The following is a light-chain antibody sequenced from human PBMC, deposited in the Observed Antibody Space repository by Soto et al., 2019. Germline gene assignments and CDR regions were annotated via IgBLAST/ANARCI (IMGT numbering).Light chain of an antibody. V-gene: IGLV2-14*01. Sequence: QSALTQPASVSVSPGQSITISCTGTSRDIGAYIYVSWFQQYPGRAPKCMIYDVNNRPSGVSNRFSGSKSGNTASLTISGLQAEDEAVYFCTSYTTANTLALGGGTKLTVL. J-gene: IGLJ2*01. CDR1: SRDIGAYIY. CDR3: TSYTTANTLA. CDR2: DVN.